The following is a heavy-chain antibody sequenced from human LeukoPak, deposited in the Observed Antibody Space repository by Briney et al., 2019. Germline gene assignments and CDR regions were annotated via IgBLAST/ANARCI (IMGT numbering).Heavy chain of an antibody. J-gene: IGHJ4*02. CDR3: ARRGSSYSGIDY. D-gene: IGHD1-26*01. CDR2: IYYSGST. V-gene: IGHV4-59*08. Sequence: PSETLSLTCTVSGDSISSFYWSWIRQPPGKGLEYIGYIYYSGSTNYNPSLKGRVTISLDTSKNQFSLKLTSVTATDTAVYYCARRGSSYSGIDYWGQGTLVTVSS. CDR1: GDSISSFY.